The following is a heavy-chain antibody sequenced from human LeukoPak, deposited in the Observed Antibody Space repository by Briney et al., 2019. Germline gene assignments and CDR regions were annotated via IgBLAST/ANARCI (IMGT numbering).Heavy chain of an antibody. J-gene: IGHJ5*02. Sequence: GGSLRLSCAASGFTVSTNYMSWVRQAPGKGLEWVSVIYSGGSTYYADSGKGRFTISRDNSKNTLYLQMNSLRAEDTAVYYCCWMDDSRDPNDWFGPWGQGTLVTVSS. D-gene: IGHD3-22*01. CDR2: IYSGGST. V-gene: IGHV3-53*01. CDR1: GFTVSTNY. CDR3: CWMDDSRDPNDWFGP.